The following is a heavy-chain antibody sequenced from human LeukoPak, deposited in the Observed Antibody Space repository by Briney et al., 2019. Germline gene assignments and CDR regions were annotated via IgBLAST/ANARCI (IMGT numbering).Heavy chain of an antibody. Sequence: GASVKVSCKASGYTFTSYGISWVRQAPGQGLEWMGWISAYNGNTNYAQKLQGRDTMTTDTSTSTAYMELRSLRSDDTAVYYCATAAGPMIPPSPPDYWGQGTLVTVSS. V-gene: IGHV1-18*01. CDR3: ATAAGPMIPPSPPDY. J-gene: IGHJ4*02. CDR2: ISAYNGNT. CDR1: GYTFTSYG. D-gene: IGHD3-22*01.